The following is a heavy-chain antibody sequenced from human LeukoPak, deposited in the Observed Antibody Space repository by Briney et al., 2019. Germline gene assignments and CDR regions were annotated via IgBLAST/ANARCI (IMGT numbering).Heavy chain of an antibody. V-gene: IGHV1-69*13. Sequence: ASVKVSCKASEGTFSSYAISWVRQAPGQGLEWMGGIIPIFGTANYAQKFQGRVTITADESTSTAYMELSSLRSEDTAVYYCARDYYGSGSYQDAFDIWGQGTMVTVSS. CDR2: IIPIFGTA. CDR1: EGTFSSYA. CDR3: ARDYYGSGSYQDAFDI. J-gene: IGHJ3*02. D-gene: IGHD3-10*01.